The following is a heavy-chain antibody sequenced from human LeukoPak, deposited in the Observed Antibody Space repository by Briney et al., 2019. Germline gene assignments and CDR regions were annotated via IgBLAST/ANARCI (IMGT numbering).Heavy chain of an antibody. CDR3: ARVGPWVNPDYYYYYMDV. Sequence: GGSLRLSCAASGFTFSSYSMNWVRQAPGKGLEWVSSISSSSSYIYYADSLRGRFTISRDNAKNSLYLQMNSLRAEDTAVYYCARVGPWVNPDYYYYYMDVWGKGTTVTVSS. CDR2: ISSSSSYI. CDR1: GFTFSSYS. V-gene: IGHV3-21*01. D-gene: IGHD1-14*01. J-gene: IGHJ6*03.